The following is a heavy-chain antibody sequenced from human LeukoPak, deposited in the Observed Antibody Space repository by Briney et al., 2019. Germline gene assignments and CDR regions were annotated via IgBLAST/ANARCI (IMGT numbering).Heavy chain of an antibody. V-gene: IGHV4-59*08. CDR2: IYYSGSA. D-gene: IGHD6-13*01. J-gene: IGHJ6*02. Sequence: SETLSLTCTVSGGSIGSYYWSWIRQPPGRGLEWIGYIYYSGSANYNPSLESRVTISVDTSKKQFSLKLSSVTAADTAVYYCAGGEYSSSWTSMDVWGQGTTVTVSS. CDR1: GGSIGSYY. CDR3: AGGEYSSSWTSMDV.